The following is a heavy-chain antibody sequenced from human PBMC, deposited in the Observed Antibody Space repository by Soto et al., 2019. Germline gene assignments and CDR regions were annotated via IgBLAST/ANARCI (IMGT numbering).Heavy chain of an antibody. J-gene: IGHJ4*02. CDR2: IWFDGSNK. CDR3: ARDDSGSYKVLFYLDF. Sequence: QVQLVESGGGVVQPGRSLRLSCAASGFTFSTYAMHWVRQAPGKGLEWVAVIWFDGSNKYYADSVRGRFTISRDNSKNTLYLQMNNVRAEDAAVYYCARDDSGSYKVLFYLDFWGQGALVTVSS. CDR1: GFTFSTYA. V-gene: IGHV3-33*01. D-gene: IGHD1-26*01.